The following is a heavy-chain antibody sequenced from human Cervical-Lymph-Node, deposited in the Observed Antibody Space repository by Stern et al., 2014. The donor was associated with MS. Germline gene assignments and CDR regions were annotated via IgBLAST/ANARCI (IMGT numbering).Heavy chain of an antibody. CDR2: IVPLFGKP. CDR1: GGTFSNYA. V-gene: IGHV1-69*01. J-gene: IGHJ6*02. Sequence: VQLVESGAAVKKPGSSGKVSCKASGGTFSNYATSWVRQAPGQGLEWMGGIVPLFGKPNYAQKFQGRVTITADESTSTAYMDLSSLRSEDTAVYYCASPLTATSVPFGYYGMDVWGQGTTVTVS. CDR3: ASPLTATSVPFGYYGMDV. D-gene: IGHD4-17*01.